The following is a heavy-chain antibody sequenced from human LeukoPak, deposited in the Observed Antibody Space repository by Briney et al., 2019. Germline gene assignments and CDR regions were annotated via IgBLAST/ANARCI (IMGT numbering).Heavy chain of an antibody. D-gene: IGHD3-16*02. Sequence: GGSLRLSCAASGFTFSSYGMHWVRQAPGKGLGWVAFIRYDGSNKYYADSVKGRFTISRDNSKNTLYLQMNSLRAEDTAVYYCAHLYVWGSYRYLFDYWGQGTLVTVSS. V-gene: IGHV3-30*02. CDR3: AHLYVWGSYRYLFDY. CDR1: GFTFSSYG. CDR2: IRYDGSNK. J-gene: IGHJ4*02.